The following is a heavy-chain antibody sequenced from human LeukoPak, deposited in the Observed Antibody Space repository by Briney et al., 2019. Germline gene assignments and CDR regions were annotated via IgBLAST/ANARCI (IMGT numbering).Heavy chain of an antibody. Sequence: ASVKVSCKASGYTFTGYYMHWVRQAPGQGLEWMGWINPNSGDTNYAEKFQGRVTMTRDTSISTAYMDLRRLRSDDTAVYYCARDYSSSSGYFDYWGQGTLVTVSS. CDR3: ARDYSSSSGYFDY. CDR1: GYTFTGYY. V-gene: IGHV1-2*02. J-gene: IGHJ4*02. CDR2: INPNSGDT. D-gene: IGHD6-6*01.